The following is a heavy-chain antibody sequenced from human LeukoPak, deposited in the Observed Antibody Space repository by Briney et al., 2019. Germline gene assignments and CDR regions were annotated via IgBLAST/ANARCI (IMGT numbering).Heavy chain of an antibody. CDR1: GFTFDDYA. V-gene: IGHV3-9*01. J-gene: IGHJ6*02. Sequence: GGSLRLSCAASGFTFDDYAMHWVRQAPGKGLEWVSGISWNSGSIGYADSVKGRFTISRDNAKNSLYLRMNSLRAEDTALYYCAKVLQQLTYYYGMDVWGQGTTVTVSS. CDR3: AKVLQQLTYYYGMDV. CDR2: ISWNSGSI. D-gene: IGHD6-13*01.